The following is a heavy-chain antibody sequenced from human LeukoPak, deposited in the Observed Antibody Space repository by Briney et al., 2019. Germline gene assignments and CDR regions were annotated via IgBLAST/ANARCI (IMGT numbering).Heavy chain of an antibody. CDR1: GFTFSSYA. Sequence: GGSLRLSCTASGFTFSSYAMSWVRQAPGKGLEWVSTINNSGGTTYYADSVKGRFTISRDNSKNTLYMQMNSLRAEDTALYYCAKEMAAGGADAFDIWGQGTMVTVSS. CDR2: INNSGGTT. V-gene: IGHV3-23*01. CDR3: AKEMAAGGADAFDI. D-gene: IGHD6-13*01. J-gene: IGHJ3*02.